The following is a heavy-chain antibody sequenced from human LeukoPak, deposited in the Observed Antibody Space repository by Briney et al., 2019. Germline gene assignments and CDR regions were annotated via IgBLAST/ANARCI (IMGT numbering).Heavy chain of an antibody. CDR2: IYPGDSDPRYT. V-gene: IGHV5-51*01. Sequence: GESLQISCKASGYRFNTYWIGWVRQMPGKRLEWMGIIYPGDSDPRYTKYSPSFQGQVTISADKSISTAYLQWSSLKASDTAIYYCARGAYTDYWGQETLVTVSS. J-gene: IGHJ4*02. CDR1: GYRFNTYW. D-gene: IGHD2-2*02. CDR3: ARGAYTDY.